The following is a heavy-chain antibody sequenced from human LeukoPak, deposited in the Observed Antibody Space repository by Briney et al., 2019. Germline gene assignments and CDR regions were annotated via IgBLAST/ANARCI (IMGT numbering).Heavy chain of an antibody. Sequence: GSLRLSCAASGFTFSSYEMNWVRQPPGKGLEWIGEIYHSGSTNYNPSLKSRVTISVDKSKNQFSLKLSSVTAADTAVYYCAVLVIVGATTALDYWGQGTLVTVSS. CDR2: IYHSGST. D-gene: IGHD1-26*01. CDR1: GFTFSSYEM. CDR3: AVLVIVGATTALDY. V-gene: IGHV4-4*02. J-gene: IGHJ4*02.